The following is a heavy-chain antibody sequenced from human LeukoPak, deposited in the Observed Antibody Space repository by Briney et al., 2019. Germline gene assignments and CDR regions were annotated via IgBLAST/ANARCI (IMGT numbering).Heavy chain of an antibody. J-gene: IGHJ4*02. D-gene: IGHD3-22*01. Sequence: GGSLRLSCAASGFTFTGSAMSWVRQAPGKGLEWVSSIAGSSDRTYYADSVKGRFTISRDNSKNTMYLQMNSLRAEDTAVYYCAKGVRYDSNGYFDHWGQGSLVTVSS. CDR2: IAGSSDRT. CDR3: AKGVRYDSNGYFDH. V-gene: IGHV3-23*01. CDR1: GFTFTGSA.